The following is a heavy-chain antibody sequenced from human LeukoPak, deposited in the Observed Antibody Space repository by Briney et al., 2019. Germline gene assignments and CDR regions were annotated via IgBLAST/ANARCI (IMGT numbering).Heavy chain of an antibody. V-gene: IGHV2-5*01. Sequence: SGPTLVNPTQTLTLTCTFSGFSLSTTGVGVGWIRQPPGKALEWLALIYWNDDKRYRPSLKSRLTIAKDTSKNQVVLTMTNMDPVDTATYYCARAKGSSVVATFRPIDYWGQGTLVTVSS. CDR3: ARAKGSSVVATFRPIDY. CDR2: IYWNDDK. CDR1: GFSLSTTGVG. J-gene: IGHJ4*02. D-gene: IGHD2-2*01.